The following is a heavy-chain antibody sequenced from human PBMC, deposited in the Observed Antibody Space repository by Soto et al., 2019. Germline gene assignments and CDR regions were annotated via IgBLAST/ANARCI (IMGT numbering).Heavy chain of an antibody. D-gene: IGHD3-16*02. CDR1: GYTFTAYA. Sequence: QVQLVQSGAEEKKPGASVKVSCQASGYTFTAYAIHWVRQAPGQRLEWMGWINAGNGNTRYLQKCQTRSTISRDASASAAYTERIGLTFADTAVYYCARSAIIPFGGLIGPSDYWGQGNLVGVSS. CDR3: ARSAIIPFGGLIGPSDY. J-gene: IGHJ4*02. V-gene: IGHV1-3*05. CDR2: INAGNGNT.